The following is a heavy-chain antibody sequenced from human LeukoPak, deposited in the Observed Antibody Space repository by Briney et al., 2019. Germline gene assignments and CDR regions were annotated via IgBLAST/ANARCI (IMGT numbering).Heavy chain of an antibody. V-gene: IGHV3-23*01. Sequence: GGSLRLSCAASGFTFSSYGMSWFRQAPGKGLEWLSAISGSGGSTYYADSVQGRFTISRDNSKNTLYLQMSGLRAEDTAVYYCANSPKSDYWGQGTLVTVSS. CDR1: GFTFSSYG. CDR2: ISGSGGST. CDR3: ANSPKSDY. J-gene: IGHJ4*02.